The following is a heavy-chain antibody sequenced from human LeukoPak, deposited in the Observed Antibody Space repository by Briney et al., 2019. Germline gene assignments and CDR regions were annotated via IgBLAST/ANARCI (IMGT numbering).Heavy chain of an antibody. CDR2: IIPIFGTA. CDR3: ARDRPYSSSWYLGDAFDI. D-gene: IGHD6-13*01. J-gene: IGHJ3*02. CDR1: GGTFSSYA. Sequence: GSSVKVSCKASGGTFSSYAISWVRQAPGQGLEWMGGIIPIFGTANYAQKFQGRVTITADESTSTAYMELSSLRSEDTAVYYCARDRPYSSSWYLGDAFDIWGQGTMVTVSS. V-gene: IGHV1-69*01.